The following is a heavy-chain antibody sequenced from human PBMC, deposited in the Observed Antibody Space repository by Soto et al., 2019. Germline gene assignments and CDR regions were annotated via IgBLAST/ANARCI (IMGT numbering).Heavy chain of an antibody. J-gene: IGHJ6*02. CDR2: ISYDGSNK. Sequence: QVQLVESGGGVVQPGRSLRLSCAASGFTFSSYGMHWVRPAPGKGLEWVAVISYDGSNKYYADSVKGRFTISRDNSKNTLYLQMNSLIAEDTAVYYCAKDWDGLDLMPYYGMDVWCQGTTVTVSS. CDR3: AKDWDGLDLMPYYGMDV. D-gene: IGHD2-8*01. CDR1: GFTFSSYG. V-gene: IGHV3-30*18.